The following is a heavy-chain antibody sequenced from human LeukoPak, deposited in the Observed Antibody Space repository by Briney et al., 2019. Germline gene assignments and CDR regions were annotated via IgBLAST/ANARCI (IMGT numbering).Heavy chain of an antibody. J-gene: IGHJ6*02. CDR3: ARELRSGSYWTYYYYGMDV. D-gene: IGHD1-26*01. CDR2: ISSRSSNI. V-gene: IGHV3-48*01. CDR1: GFTFSSYS. Sequence: GGSLRLSCAASGFTFSSYSMNWVRQAPGKGLEWVSYISSRSSNIYYADSVKGRFTISRDNAKNSLYLQMNSLRAEDTAVYYCARELRSGSYWTYYYYGMDVWGQGTTVTVSS.